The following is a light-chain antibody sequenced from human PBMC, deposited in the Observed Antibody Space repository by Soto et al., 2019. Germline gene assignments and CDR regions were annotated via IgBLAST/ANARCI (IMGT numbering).Light chain of an antibody. Sequence: DIPMTQSPSSLSASVGDRVTITCRASQAISSYLACYQQTPGKVPKLLIYAASTLQSGVPSRFIGSGSGTDFTLTIGSLQPEDVATYYCQKYNNAPLTFGGGTKVDI. CDR3: QKYNNAPLT. V-gene: IGKV1-27*01. CDR1: QAISSY. CDR2: AAS. J-gene: IGKJ4*01.